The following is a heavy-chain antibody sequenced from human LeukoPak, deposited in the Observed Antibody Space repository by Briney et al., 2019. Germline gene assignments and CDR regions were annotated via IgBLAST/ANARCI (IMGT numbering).Heavy chain of an antibody. D-gene: IGHD1-26*01. CDR2: IFYSGNT. Sequence: SETLSLTCTVSGGPISDFYWSWIRQSPEKGLEWIGNIFYSGNTNYNPSLRSRVTISVDTSKKQLSLRLTSVTAADTAVYYCARLRSGSTPPPPYYYYGLDVWGQGTTVTVSS. CDR1: GGPISDFY. V-gene: IGHV4-59*01. CDR3: ARLRSGSTPPPPYYYYGLDV. J-gene: IGHJ6*02.